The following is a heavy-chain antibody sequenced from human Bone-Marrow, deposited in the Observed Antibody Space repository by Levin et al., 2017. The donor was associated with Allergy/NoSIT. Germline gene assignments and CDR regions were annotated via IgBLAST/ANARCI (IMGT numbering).Heavy chain of an antibody. CDR1: FFSLLLSS. V-gene: IGHV4-59*08. CDR2: IYSSGNT. D-gene: IGHD1-26*01. Sequence: SETLSLPFPFSFFSLLLSSFLFLLPPPLNVLSFIGYIYSSGNTNYNPSLKSRVTMSVDTSKNQFSLKLTSVTAADTAVYYCARGGPRWDYFDYWGQGALVTVSS. J-gene: IGHJ4*02. CDR3: ARGGPRWDYFDY.